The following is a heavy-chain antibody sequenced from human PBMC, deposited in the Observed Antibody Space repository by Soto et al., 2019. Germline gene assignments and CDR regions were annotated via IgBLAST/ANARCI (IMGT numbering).Heavy chain of an antibody. CDR1: GFTFSSYG. D-gene: IGHD4-17*01. Sequence: QVQLVESGGGVVQPGRSLRLSCAASGFTFSSYGMHWVRQAPGKGLEWVAVISYDGSNKDYADSVKGRFTISRDNSKNTLYLQMNSLRAEDTAVYYCAKDPLYGDYLYYYYYGMDVWGQGTTVTVSS. CDR3: AKDPLYGDYLYYYYYGMDV. CDR2: ISYDGSNK. J-gene: IGHJ6*02. V-gene: IGHV3-30*18.